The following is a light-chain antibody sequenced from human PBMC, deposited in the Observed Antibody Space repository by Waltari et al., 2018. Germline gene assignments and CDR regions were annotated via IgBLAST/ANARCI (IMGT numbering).Light chain of an antibody. Sequence: SYELTQPPSVSVSPGQTARITCSGDALPKQYAHWYQQKPGQAPVLVIYKDSERPSEIHERLSGSSSGTTVTLTISGVQAEDEADYDCQSGDSSGNVVFGGGTKLTVL. CDR1: ALPKQY. V-gene: IGLV3-25*03. CDR2: KDS. J-gene: IGLJ2*01. CDR3: QSGDSSGNVV.